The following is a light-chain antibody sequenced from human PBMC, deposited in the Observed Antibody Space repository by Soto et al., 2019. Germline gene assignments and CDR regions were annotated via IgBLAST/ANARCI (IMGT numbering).Light chain of an antibody. V-gene: IGKV3-15*01. J-gene: IGKJ4*01. CDR3: QQYKNWPPLT. CDR1: QSVSYN. Sequence: EIVMTQSPATLSVSPGETATLSCRASQSVSYNLAWYQQKPGQGPRLLIYGAFTRATVIPARFSGSGSGTEFTLTISSLQSEDFAVYYRQQYKNWPPLTFGGGTKVEIK. CDR2: GAF.